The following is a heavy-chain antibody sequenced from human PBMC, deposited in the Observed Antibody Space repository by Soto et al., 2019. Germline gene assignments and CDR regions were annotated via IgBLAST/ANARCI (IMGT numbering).Heavy chain of an antibody. J-gene: IGHJ6*02. D-gene: IGHD3-3*01. CDR3: ARDLRFLDPSYGMDV. Sequence: ASVKVSCKAAGYTFTDYYMHWVRRAPGQGLEWMGWINPKSGGTDYAKKFQGRVTMTRDTSISTAYMELSRLRTDDTAVYYCARDLRFLDPSYGMDVWGQGTMVTVSS. V-gene: IGHV1-2*02. CDR2: INPKSGGT. CDR1: GYTFTDYY.